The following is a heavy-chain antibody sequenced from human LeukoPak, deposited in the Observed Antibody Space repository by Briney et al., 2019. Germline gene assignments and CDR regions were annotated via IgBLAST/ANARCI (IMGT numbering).Heavy chain of an antibody. D-gene: IGHD2-2*01. CDR2: INPNSGGT. J-gene: IGHJ4*02. CDR1: GYTFTCYY. Sequence: ASVKVSCKASGYTFTCYYMHWVRQAPGQGLEWMGWINPNSGGTNYAQKFQGRVTMTRDTSISTAYMELSRLRSDDTAVYYCARAGYCSSTSCRQPYYFDYWGQGTLVTVSS. CDR3: ARAGYCSSTSCRQPYYFDY. V-gene: IGHV1-2*02.